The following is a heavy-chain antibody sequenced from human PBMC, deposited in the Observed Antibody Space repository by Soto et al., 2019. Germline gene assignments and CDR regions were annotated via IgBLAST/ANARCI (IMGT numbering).Heavy chain of an antibody. CDR1: GGSFSGYY. D-gene: IGHD6-13*01. Sequence: QVQLQQWGAGLLKPSETLSLTCAVYGGSFSGYYWSWTRQPPGKGLEWIGEINHSGSNNYNPSLKSRGTISVDTSKNQFSLRLSSVTAADTAVYYCARKGAAGTRAPYYYYGMDVWGQGTPGTVSS. CDR2: INHSGSN. CDR3: ARKGAAGTRAPYYYYGMDV. J-gene: IGHJ6*02. V-gene: IGHV4-34*01.